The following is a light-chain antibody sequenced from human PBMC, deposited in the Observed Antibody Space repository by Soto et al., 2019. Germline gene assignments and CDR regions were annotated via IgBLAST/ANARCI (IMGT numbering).Light chain of an antibody. J-gene: IGKJ1*01. CDR3: QQRTDRPPWT. Sequence: DIVLTQSPSTLSLSPGDRATLSCRASQSIGLAIAWYQHKPGQAPRLLIFDASPRATGIPARVRGSGSGTDFTLSISSIEPEDFAVYSCQQRTDRPPWTFGQGTKVESK. V-gene: IGKV3-11*01. CDR1: QSIGLA. CDR2: DAS.